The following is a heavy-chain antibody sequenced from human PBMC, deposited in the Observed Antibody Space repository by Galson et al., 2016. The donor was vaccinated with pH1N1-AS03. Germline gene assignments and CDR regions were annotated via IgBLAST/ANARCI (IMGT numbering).Heavy chain of an antibody. CDR3: ARSINGSPADY. V-gene: IGHV4-39*01. CDR1: GDSVSNNNYH. D-gene: IGHD1-26*01. J-gene: IGHJ4*02. Sequence: ETLSLTCTVSGDSVSNNNYHWGWTRQPPGKGLEWIGNIYYTGSTYYNPSLKSRVTLSADMSKNQFSLQLNSVSAADTAVYYCARSINGSPADYWGQGTLVTVSS. CDR2: IYYTGST.